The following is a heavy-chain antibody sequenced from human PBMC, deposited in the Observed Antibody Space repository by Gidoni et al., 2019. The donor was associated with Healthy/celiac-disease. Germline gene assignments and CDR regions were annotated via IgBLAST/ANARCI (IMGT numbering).Heavy chain of an antibody. V-gene: IGHV3-15*01. D-gene: IGHD1-1*01. CDR2: SKSKTDGGTT. J-gene: IGHJ4*02. Sequence: EVQLVESGGGLVKPGGSLRLSCAASGFTFSNAWMSGVRQAPGKGLEWVGRSKSKTDGGTTDYAAPVKGRFTISGDDSKNTLYLQMNSLKTEDTAVYYCTTSWIGFDYWGQGTLVTVSS. CDR1: GFTFSNAW. CDR3: TTSWIGFDY.